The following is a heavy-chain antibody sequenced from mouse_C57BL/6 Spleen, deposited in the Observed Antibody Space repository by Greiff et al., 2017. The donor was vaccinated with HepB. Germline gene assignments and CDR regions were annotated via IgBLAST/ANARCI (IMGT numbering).Heavy chain of an antibody. CDR3: ARGAYYSNYAAMDY. D-gene: IGHD2-5*01. J-gene: IGHJ4*01. CDR1: GYSFTGYY. CDR2: INPSTGGT. Sequence: VQLKESGPELVKPGASVKISCKASGYSFTGYYMNWVKQSPEKSLEWIGEINPSTGGTTYNQKFKAKATLTVDKSSSTAYMQLKSLTSEDSAVYYCARGAYYSNYAAMDYWGQGTSVTVSS. V-gene: IGHV1-42*01.